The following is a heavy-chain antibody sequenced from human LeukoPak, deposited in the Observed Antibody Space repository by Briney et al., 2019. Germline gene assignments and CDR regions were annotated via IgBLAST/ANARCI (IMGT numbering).Heavy chain of an antibody. V-gene: IGHV3-9*03. CDR3: AKEATTAGGAFDI. J-gene: IGHJ3*02. CDR2: ISWNSGSI. D-gene: IGHD1-14*01. CDR1: GFTFDDYA. Sequence: GGSLRLSCAASGFTFDDYAMHWVRQAPGKGLEWVSGISWNSGSIGYADSVKGRFTISRDNAKNSLYPQMNSLRAEDMALYYCAKEATTAGGAFDIWGQGTMVTVSS.